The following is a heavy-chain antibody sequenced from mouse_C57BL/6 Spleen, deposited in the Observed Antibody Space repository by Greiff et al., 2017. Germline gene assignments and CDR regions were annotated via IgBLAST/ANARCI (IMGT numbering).Heavy chain of an antibody. J-gene: IGHJ2*01. CDR1: GFSLTSSG. CDR2: IWSGGST. Sequence: VHLVESGPGLVQPSQSLSITCTVSGFSLTSSGVHWVRQSPGKGLEWLGVIWSGGSTDYNAAFISRLSISKDNSKSQVFFKMNSLQADDTAIYYCARGGYGSESRDYWGQGTTLTVSS. D-gene: IGHD1-1*01. CDR3: ARGGYGSESRDY. V-gene: IGHV2-2*01.